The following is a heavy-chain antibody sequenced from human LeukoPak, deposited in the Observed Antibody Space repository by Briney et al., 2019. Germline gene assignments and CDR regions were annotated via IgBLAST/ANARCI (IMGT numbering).Heavy chain of an antibody. D-gene: IGHD1-26*01. CDR3: ARGVGATAPFDY. CDR2: IYTSGST. Sequence: PSQTLYVTCAEPGGSISSGSFSWSWIRPPPRKRLAWIGRIYTSGSTNYNPSLKSRVTISVDTSKNQFSLKLSSVTAADTAVYYCARGVGATAPFDYWGQGTLVTVSS. CDR1: GGSISSGSFS. J-gene: IGHJ4*02. V-gene: IGHV4-61*02.